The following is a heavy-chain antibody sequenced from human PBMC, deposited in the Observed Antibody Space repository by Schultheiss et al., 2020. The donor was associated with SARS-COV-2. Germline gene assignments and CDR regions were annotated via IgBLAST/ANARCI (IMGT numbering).Heavy chain of an antibody. CDR2: VNDYGMT. D-gene: IGHD5-24*01. CDR1: GGSFSGYY. CDR3: ARRQFYYYGMDV. J-gene: IGHJ6*02. V-gene: IGHV4-34*01. Sequence: SETLSLTCAVYGGSFSGYYWSWIRQPPGKGLEWLGYVNDYGMTNYNPSLKSRITISQDKSRSQFSLKLSSVTAADTAVYYCARRQFYYYGMDVWGQGTTVTVSS.